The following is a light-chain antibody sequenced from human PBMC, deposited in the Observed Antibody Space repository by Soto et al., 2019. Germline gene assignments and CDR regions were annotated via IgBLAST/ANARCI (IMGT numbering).Light chain of an antibody. CDR2: AAS. CDR3: QQSYSTPPWT. V-gene: IGKV1-39*01. J-gene: IGKJ1*01. Sequence: DIQVTQSPSSLSASVGDRISVTCRASQGIGGYLVWYQQKPGKAPKLLIYAASSLQSGVPSRFSGSGSGTDFTLTISSLQPEDFATYYCQQSYSTPPWTFGQGTKVDIK. CDR1: QGIGGY.